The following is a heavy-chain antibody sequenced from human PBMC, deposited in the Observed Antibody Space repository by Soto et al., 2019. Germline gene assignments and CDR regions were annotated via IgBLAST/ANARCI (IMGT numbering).Heavy chain of an antibody. Sequence: GGSLRLSCAASGFTFSSYAMSWVRQAPGKGLERVSAISGSGGSTYYADSVKGRFTISRDNSKNTLYPQMNSLRAEDTAVYYCAKENTYYDYVWGSYPYYYYYYGMDVWGQGTTVTVSS. J-gene: IGHJ6*02. CDR2: ISGSGGST. CDR1: GFTFSSYA. V-gene: IGHV3-23*01. CDR3: AKENTYYDYVWGSYPYYYYYYGMDV. D-gene: IGHD3-16*01.